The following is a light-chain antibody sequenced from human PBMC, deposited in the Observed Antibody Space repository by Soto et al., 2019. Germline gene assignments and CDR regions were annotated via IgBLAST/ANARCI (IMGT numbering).Light chain of an antibody. V-gene: IGKV3-20*01. J-gene: IGKJ1*01. CDR1: QSVSIN. Sequence: EIVLTQSPGTLSLAPGEGATLSCRASQSVSINLAWYQQKPGQAPRLLIFGASSRATGIPDRFSGSGSGTDFTLTISRLEPEDFAVYYCQQYGSSPPTWTFGQGTKVDI. CDR2: GAS. CDR3: QQYGSSPPTWT.